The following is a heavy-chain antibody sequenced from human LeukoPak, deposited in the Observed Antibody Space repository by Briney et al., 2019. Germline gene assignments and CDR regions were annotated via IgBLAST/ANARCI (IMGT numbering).Heavy chain of an antibody. Sequence: SETLSLTCAVYGGSFSGYYRSWIRQPPGKGLEWIGEINHSGSTNYNPSLKSRVTISVDTSKNQFSLKLSSVTAADTAVYYCARGAYVGDIVATLTALFDYWGQGTLVTVSS. CDR2: INHSGST. CDR3: ARGAYVGDIVATLTALFDY. J-gene: IGHJ4*02. CDR1: GGSFSGYY. D-gene: IGHD5-12*01. V-gene: IGHV4-34*01.